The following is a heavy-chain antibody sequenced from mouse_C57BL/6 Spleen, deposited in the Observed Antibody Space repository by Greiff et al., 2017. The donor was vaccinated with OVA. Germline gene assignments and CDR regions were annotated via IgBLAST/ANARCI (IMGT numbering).Heavy chain of an antibody. D-gene: IGHD3-2*02. V-gene: IGHV1-64*01. CDR3: ARLRETAQATYAMDY. Sequence: VQLQQPGAELVKPGASVKLSCKASGYTFTSYWMHWVKQRPGQGLEWMGMIHPNSGSTNYNEKFKSKATLTVDKSSSTAYMQLSSLTSEDSAVYYCARLRETAQATYAMDYWGQGTSVTVSS. CDR1: GYTFTSYW. J-gene: IGHJ4*01. CDR2: IHPNSGST.